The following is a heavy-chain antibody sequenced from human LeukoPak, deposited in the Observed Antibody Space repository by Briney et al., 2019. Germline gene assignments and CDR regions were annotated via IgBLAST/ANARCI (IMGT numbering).Heavy chain of an antibody. CDR3: ARDLIGGNAYDY. J-gene: IGHJ4*02. V-gene: IGHV3-30-3*01. D-gene: IGHD2-15*01. Sequence: PGGSLRLSCAASGFTFSSYAMHWVRQAPGKGLEWVAVISYDGSNKYYADSVKGRFTISRDNSKNTLYLQMNSLRAEDTAVYYCARDLIGGNAYDYWGQGALVTVSS. CDR2: ISYDGSNK. CDR1: GFTFSSYA.